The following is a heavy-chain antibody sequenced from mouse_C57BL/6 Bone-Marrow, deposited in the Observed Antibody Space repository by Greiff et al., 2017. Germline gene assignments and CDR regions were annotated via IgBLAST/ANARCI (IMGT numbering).Heavy chain of an antibody. CDR3: ARWGYYGSSYRFDY. D-gene: IGHD1-1*01. CDR2: IYPGDGDT. Sequence: QVQLQQSGPELVKPGASVKISCKASGYAFSSSWMNWVKQRPGKGLEWIGRIYPGDGDTNYNGKFKGKATLTADKSSSTAYMQLSSLTSEDSAVYFCARWGYYGSSYRFDYWGQGTTLTVSS. V-gene: IGHV1-82*01. CDR1: GYAFSSSW. J-gene: IGHJ2*01.